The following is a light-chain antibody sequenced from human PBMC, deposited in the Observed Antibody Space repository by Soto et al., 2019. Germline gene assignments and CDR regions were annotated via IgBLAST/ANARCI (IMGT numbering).Light chain of an antibody. CDR2: GNS. Sequence: QPVLTQPPSVSGAPGQRVTISCTGSSSNIGAGYDVHWYQQLPGTAPKLLIYGNSNRPSGVPDRFSGSKSGTSASLAITGLQAADEADYYCQSYDSSLSAVVFGGGTKVTVL. CDR1: SSNIGAGYD. CDR3: QSYDSSLSAVV. J-gene: IGLJ2*01. V-gene: IGLV1-40*01.